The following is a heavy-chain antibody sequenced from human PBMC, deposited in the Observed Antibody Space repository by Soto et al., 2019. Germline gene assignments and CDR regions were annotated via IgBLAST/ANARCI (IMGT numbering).Heavy chain of an antibody. CDR1: GFTFSNYA. CDR2: ISGSGGDT. V-gene: IGHV3-23*01. CDR3: VTMNFDY. J-gene: IGHJ4*02. Sequence: PGGSLRLSCAASGFTFSNYAMSWVRQAPGKGLEWVSTISGSGGDTYYADSVKGRFTISRDNSKNTLYLQMNSLRAEDTAVYYVVTMNFDYWGQGTLVTVSS. D-gene: IGHD3-22*01.